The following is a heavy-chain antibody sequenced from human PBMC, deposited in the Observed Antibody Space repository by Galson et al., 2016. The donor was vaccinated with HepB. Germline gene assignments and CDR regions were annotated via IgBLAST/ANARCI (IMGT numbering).Heavy chain of an antibody. CDR2: ISSGGST. J-gene: IGHJ4*02. D-gene: IGHD5-24*01. CDR3: ARRDGDMQPSDY. Sequence: SLRLSCAASEFTFRIYHMAWVRQAPGKGLEWVSAISSGGSTYYADSVKGRFSISRDNSKNILYLQMNSLRVEDTAVYYCARRDGDMQPSDYWGQGTLVTVSS. CDR1: EFTFRIYH. V-gene: IGHV3-23*01.